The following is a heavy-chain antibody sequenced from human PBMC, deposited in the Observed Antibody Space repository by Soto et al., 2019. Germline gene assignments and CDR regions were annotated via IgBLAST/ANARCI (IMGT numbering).Heavy chain of an antibody. Sequence: QVQLVQSGAEEKKPGASVKVSCKASGYTFTSYAMHWVRQAPGQRLEWMGWINAGNSNTKYSQKFQGRVSITRDTAATTPYMDLSSLRSEATAVDYCARGGPPIDYWGQGTLVTVSS. CDR2: INAGNSNT. CDR3: ARGGPPIDY. J-gene: IGHJ4*02. D-gene: IGHD3-10*01. CDR1: GYTFTSYA. V-gene: IGHV1-3*05.